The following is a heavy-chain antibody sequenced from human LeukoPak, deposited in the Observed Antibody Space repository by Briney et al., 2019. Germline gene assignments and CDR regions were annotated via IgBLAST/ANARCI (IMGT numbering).Heavy chain of an antibody. Sequence: PSETLSLTCTVSAGSISTYYWSWIRQPPGKGLELIGYISYSGSTKYNPSLKSRVTISIDTSKNQFSLKLSSVTAADTAIYYCARDWVSVDFWGQGTLVTVSS. V-gene: IGHV4-59*01. CDR1: AGSISTYY. J-gene: IGHJ4*02. CDR3: ARDWVSVDF. CDR2: ISYSGST. D-gene: IGHD2-8*01.